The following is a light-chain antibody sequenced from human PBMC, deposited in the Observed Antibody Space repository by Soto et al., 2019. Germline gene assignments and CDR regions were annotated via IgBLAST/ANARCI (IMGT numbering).Light chain of an antibody. J-gene: IGLJ1*01. CDR3: SAYTSSSTLGV. CDR2: EVS. Sequence: QSALTQPASVSGSPGQSITISCTGTSSDVGGYHYVSWYQQHPGKAPKLMIYEVSNRPSGVSNRFSGSKSGNTASLTISGLQAEDEADYYGSAYTSSSTLGVFGTGTKLTVL. V-gene: IGLV2-14*01. CDR1: SSDVGGYHY.